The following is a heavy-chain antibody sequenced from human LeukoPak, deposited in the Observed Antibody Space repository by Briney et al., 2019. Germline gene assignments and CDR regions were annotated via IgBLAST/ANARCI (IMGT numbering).Heavy chain of an antibody. V-gene: IGHV1-46*01. D-gene: IGHD4-17*01. CDR2: IDPDGGST. CDR1: GYTFTSYW. CDR3: ARGGMTTVFPFDY. Sequence: ASVKVSCKASGYTFTSYWIQWVRQAPGQGLEWMGLIDPDGGSTAYAHRFQGRVIMTRDTSTSTAYMDLSSLRSEDTAVYHCARGGMTTVFPFDYWGQGTLVTVSS. J-gene: IGHJ4*02.